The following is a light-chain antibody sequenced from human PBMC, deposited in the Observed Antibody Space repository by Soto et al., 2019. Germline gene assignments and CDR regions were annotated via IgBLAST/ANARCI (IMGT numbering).Light chain of an antibody. CDR2: GVS. CDR3: QQYGSSPLIT. J-gene: IGKJ5*01. CDR1: QRLSASD. Sequence: EIFFTQSPGTLSLSPGQRATLSCRASQRLSASDIAWYQQKPGQAPKFLIYGVSSRANGIPDRFSGSGSGTDFTLTLSRLEPEDFAVYHCQQYGSSPLITFGQGTRLEIK. V-gene: IGKV3-20*01.